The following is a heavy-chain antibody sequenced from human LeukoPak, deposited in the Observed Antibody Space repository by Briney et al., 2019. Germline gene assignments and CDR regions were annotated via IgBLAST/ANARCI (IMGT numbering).Heavy chain of an antibody. V-gene: IGHV3-23*01. CDR2: ISNSGGST. J-gene: IGHJ4*02. CDR3: AKSVIAAAGTFDY. D-gene: IGHD6-13*01. CDR1: GFTFSSYA. Sequence: PGGSLRLSCAASGFTFSSYAMSWVRQAPGKGLEWVSAISNSGGSTYYADSVKVRFTISRDNSKNTLYLQMNSLRAEDTAVYYCAKSVIAAAGTFDYWGQGTLVTVSS.